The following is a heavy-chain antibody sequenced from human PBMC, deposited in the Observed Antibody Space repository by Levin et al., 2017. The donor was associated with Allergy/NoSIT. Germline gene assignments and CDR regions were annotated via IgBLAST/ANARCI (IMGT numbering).Heavy chain of an antibody. CDR3: AGDLRSYGSGTYFPRGY. J-gene: IGHJ4*02. CDR1: GFIFSDYY. V-gene: IGHV3-11*01. Sequence: GGSLRLSCAASGFIFSDYYMSWVRQAPGKGLEWVSYISSSGDSIYYADSVKGRFTISRDNAKNSLYLQMNSLRAADAAVYYCAGDLRSYGSGTYFPRGYWGPGTLVTVSS. CDR2: ISSSGDSI. D-gene: IGHD3-10*01.